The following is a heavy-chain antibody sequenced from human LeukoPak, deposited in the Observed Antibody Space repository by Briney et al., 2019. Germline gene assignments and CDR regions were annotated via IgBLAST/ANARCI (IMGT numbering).Heavy chain of an antibody. J-gene: IGHJ4*02. CDR3: ARDNIAVAAPFD. D-gene: IGHD6-19*01. CDR1: GFIFSSYG. Sequence: GGSLRLSCAASGFIFSSYGMHWVRQAPGKGLEWVAVIWYDGSNKYYADSVKGRFTISRDNSKNTLYLQMNSLRAEDTAVYYCARDNIAVAAPFDWGQGTLVTVSS. V-gene: IGHV3-33*01. CDR2: IWYDGSNK.